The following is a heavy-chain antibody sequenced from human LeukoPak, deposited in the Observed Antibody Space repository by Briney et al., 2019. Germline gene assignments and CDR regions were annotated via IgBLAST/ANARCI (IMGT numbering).Heavy chain of an antibody. CDR1: GFTFSSYS. J-gene: IGHJ4*02. V-gene: IGHV3-21*01. D-gene: IGHD3-22*01. CDR2: ISSSSSYI. CDR3: AKGAEYFYDSSGLIDF. Sequence: PGGSLRLSCAASGFTFSSYSMNWVRQAPGKGLEWVSSISSSSSYIYYADSVKGRFTISRDNAKNSLYLQMNSLRAEDTAIYYCAKGAEYFYDSSGLIDFWGQGTLVTVSS.